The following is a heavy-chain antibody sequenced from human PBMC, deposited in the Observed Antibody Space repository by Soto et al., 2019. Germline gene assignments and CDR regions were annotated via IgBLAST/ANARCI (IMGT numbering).Heavy chain of an antibody. CDR3: ATEDSTSWPHDY. J-gene: IGHJ4*02. V-gene: IGHV4-4*02. CDR1: GGSISNTNY. CDR2: IYHSGTT. Sequence: SETLSLTCAVSGGSISNTNYWSWVRQPPGKGLEWIGEIYHSGTTDYNPSLKSRVTMSVDKSKNQFSLTLKSVTAADTAVYYCATEDSTSWPHDYWGQGTLVT. D-gene: IGHD6-13*01.